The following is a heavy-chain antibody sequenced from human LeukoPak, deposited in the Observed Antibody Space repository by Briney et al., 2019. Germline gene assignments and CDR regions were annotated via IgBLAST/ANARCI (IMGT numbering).Heavy chain of an antibody. J-gene: IGHJ4*02. CDR3: ADPPSDF. CDR2: INQDGSEK. V-gene: IGHV3-7*01. Sequence: GGSLRLSCATSGFNFNTKWMTWVRQAPGKGLEWVANINQDGSEKYHGDSVKGRFIISRDNAKRSLFLEMSSLRAEDTAVYYCADPPSDFWGQGTLVADSS. CDR1: GFNFNTKW.